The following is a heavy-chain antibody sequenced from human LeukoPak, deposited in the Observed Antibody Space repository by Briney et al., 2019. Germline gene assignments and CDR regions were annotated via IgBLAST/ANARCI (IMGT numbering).Heavy chain of an antibody. CDR1: VYTFAVYY. D-gene: IGHD5-18*01. CDR2: INPNSGGT. V-gene: IGHV1-2*02. Sequence: ASVTVSCTASVYTFAVYYMHWVRQAPGQGREWMGWINPNSGGTNYAQKFQGRVTMTRDTSISTAYMELSRLRSDDTAVYYCAREIQLWLYIDYWGQGTLVTVSS. CDR3: AREIQLWLYIDY. J-gene: IGHJ4*02.